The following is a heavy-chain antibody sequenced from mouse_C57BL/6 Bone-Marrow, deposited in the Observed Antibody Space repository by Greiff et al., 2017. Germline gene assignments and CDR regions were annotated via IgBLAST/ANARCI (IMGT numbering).Heavy chain of an antibody. Sequence: QVQLQQSGAELARPGASVTLSCKASGYTFTSYGISWVKQRTGQGLEWIGEIYPRSGNTYYNAKFKGKATLTADKSSSTAYMELRSLTSEDSAVYFCARSLYYGSSCGYWGQGTTLTVSS. J-gene: IGHJ2*01. CDR3: ARSLYYGSSCGY. CDR2: IYPRSGNT. CDR1: GYTFTSYG. D-gene: IGHD1-1*01. V-gene: IGHV1-81*01.